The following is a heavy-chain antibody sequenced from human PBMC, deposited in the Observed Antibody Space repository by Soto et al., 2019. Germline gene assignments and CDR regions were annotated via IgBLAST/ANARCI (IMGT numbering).Heavy chain of an antibody. CDR3: AKDLEQLVYYFDY. D-gene: IGHD6-6*01. Sequence: PGGSLRLSCAASGFTFISYGMHWVRQAPGKGLEWVAVISYDGSNKYYADSVKGRFTISRDNSKNTLYLQMNSLRAEDTAVYYCAKDLEQLVYYFDYWGQGTLVTVSS. CDR1: GFTFISYG. CDR2: ISYDGSNK. J-gene: IGHJ4*02. V-gene: IGHV3-30*18.